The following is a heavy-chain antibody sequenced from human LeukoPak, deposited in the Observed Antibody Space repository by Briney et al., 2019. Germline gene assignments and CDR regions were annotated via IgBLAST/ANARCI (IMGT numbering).Heavy chain of an antibody. Sequence: GASVKVSCKASGYTFTNYYIHWVRQAPGQGLEWMGMIIPSDGFTTYAQKFQGRLTMTRDMSTSTVYMEPSSLRSEDTALYYCATAGRRLFGVLIPLSFDYWGQGTLVTVSS. D-gene: IGHD3-3*01. CDR1: GYTFTNYY. V-gene: IGHV1-46*01. CDR3: ATAGRRLFGVLIPLSFDY. J-gene: IGHJ4*02. CDR2: IIPSDGFT.